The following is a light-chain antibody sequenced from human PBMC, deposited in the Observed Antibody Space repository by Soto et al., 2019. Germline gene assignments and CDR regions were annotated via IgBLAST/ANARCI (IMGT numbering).Light chain of an antibody. CDR2: DAS. CDR3: QQSRDWPLT. CDR1: QSVSSN. V-gene: IGKV3-11*01. Sequence: EIVLTQSPATLSLSPGKRATLSCRASQSVSSNLAWYQQKPGQAPRLLIYDASNRATGIPVRFSGSGSGTDFTLTISSLEPEDFAVYYCQQSRDWPLTFGGGTKVEIK. J-gene: IGKJ4*01.